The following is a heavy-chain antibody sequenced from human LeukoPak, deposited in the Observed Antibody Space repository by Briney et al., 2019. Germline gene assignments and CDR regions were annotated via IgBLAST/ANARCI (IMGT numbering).Heavy chain of an antibody. V-gene: IGHV4-4*07. CDR1: VGSISSYY. Sequence: SETLSLTCTVSVGSISSYYWSWIRRPAGKGLEWIARIYTSGSTNYNPSLKSQVTMSVDTSKNQFSLKLSSVTAADTAVYYCAGLYYYGSGSSFDYWGQGTLVTVSS. CDR3: AGLYYYGSGSSFDY. CDR2: IYTSGST. D-gene: IGHD3-10*01. J-gene: IGHJ4*02.